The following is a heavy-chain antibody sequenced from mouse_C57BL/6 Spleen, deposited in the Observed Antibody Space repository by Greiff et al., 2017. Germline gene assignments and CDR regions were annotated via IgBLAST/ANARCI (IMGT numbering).Heavy chain of an antibody. CDR2: IDPENGDT. CDR3: TLYYYGTSRYAMDY. J-gene: IGHJ4*01. CDR1: GFNIKDDY. Sequence: EVQLQQSGAELVRPGASVKLSCTASGFNIKDDYMHWVKQRPEQGLEWIGWIDPENGDTEYASKFQGKATLTTDTSSNTAYLQLSSLTSEDTAVYYCTLYYYGTSRYAMDYWGQRTSVTVSS. D-gene: IGHD1-1*01. V-gene: IGHV14-4*01.